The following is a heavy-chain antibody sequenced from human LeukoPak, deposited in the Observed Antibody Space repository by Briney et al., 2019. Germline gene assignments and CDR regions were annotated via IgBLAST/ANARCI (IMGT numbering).Heavy chain of an antibody. CDR3: ARGPPYGDYGYYFDY. CDR1: GFTFSSYS. CDR2: ISSSSNYI. J-gene: IGHJ4*02. D-gene: IGHD4-17*01. Sequence: GGSLRLSCAASGFTFSSYSMNWVRQAPGKGLEWVSSISSSSNYIYYADSVKGRFTISRDNAKNSLYLQMNSLRAEDTAVYYCARGPPYGDYGYYFDYWGQGTLVTVSS. V-gene: IGHV3-21*01.